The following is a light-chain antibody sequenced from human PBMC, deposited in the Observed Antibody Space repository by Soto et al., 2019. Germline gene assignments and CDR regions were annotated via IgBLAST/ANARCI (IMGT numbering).Light chain of an antibody. CDR3: QAWDSSTAGV. Sequence: SYELTQPPSVSVSPGQTVSITCSGDKLGDKYACWYQQKPGQSPVLVIYQDSKRPSGIPERFSGSNSGNTATLTISGTQAMDEADYYCQAWDSSTAGVFGGGTKLTVL. J-gene: IGLJ2*01. CDR1: KLGDKY. CDR2: QDS. V-gene: IGLV3-1*01.